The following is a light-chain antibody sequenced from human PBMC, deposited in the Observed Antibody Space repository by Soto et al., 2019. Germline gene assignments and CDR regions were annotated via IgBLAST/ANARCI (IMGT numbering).Light chain of an antibody. CDR3: SSYTTSSTRV. Sequence: QSALTQPASVSGSPGQSIAISCTGSSSDVGIYNYVSWYQQHPGKVPKLIIYEVTNRPSGVSNRFSGSKSGNTASLTISGLQAEDEADYYCSSYTTSSTRVFGTGNKVT. CDR1: SSDVGIYNY. CDR2: EVT. V-gene: IGLV2-14*01. J-gene: IGLJ1*01.